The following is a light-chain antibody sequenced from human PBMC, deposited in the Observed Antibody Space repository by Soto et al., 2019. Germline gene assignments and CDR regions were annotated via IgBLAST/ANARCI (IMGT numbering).Light chain of an antibody. Sequence: QSVLTQPPSVSGAPGQRVTIFCTGSSSNIGADYHVHWYQQLPGTAPRLLIYVNTNRPSGVPGRFSGSKSDTSASLAITGLQAEDEGYYYCPSYDTSLRAYVFGTGTKLTVL. J-gene: IGLJ1*01. V-gene: IGLV1-40*01. CDR1: SSNIGADYH. CDR2: VNT. CDR3: PSYDTSLRAYV.